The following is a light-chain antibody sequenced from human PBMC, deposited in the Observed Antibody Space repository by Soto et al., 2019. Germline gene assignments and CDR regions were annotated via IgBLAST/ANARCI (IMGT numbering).Light chain of an antibody. Sequence: DIQFTQSPSFLSASVRARLTITFRASQSVNTYLHWYQQKAGQAPKLLIYAASNLQSGVPSRFSGRGSGTDFTLTVESLQPEDFATYYCQQGYSNPWTFGQGTKVDIK. J-gene: IGKJ1*01. V-gene: IGKV1-39*01. CDR1: QSVNTY. CDR3: QQGYSNPWT. CDR2: AAS.